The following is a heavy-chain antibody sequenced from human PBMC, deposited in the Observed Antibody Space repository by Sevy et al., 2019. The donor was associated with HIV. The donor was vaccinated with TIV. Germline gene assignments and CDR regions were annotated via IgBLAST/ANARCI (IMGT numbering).Heavy chain of an antibody. J-gene: IGHJ6*02. Sequence: GGSLRLSCAASGFTFCDYYMSWIRQAPGKGLEWVSYISSTSSYTNYADSVKGRFTISRDNAKNSLYLQMNSLRAEDTAVYYCARVSSSWYDYYYYGKDVWGQGTTVTVSS. CDR1: GFTFCDYY. CDR3: ARVSSSWYDYYYYGKDV. V-gene: IGHV3-11*06. D-gene: IGHD6-13*01. CDR2: ISSTSSYT.